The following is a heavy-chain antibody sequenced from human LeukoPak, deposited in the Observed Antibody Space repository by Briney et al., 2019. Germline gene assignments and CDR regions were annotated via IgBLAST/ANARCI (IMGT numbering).Heavy chain of an antibody. V-gene: IGHV3-30*03. CDR2: ISYDGSNK. Sequence: GGSLRLSCAASGFTFSSYGMHWVRQAPGKGLEWVAVISYDGSNKYYADSVKGRSTISRDNSKNTLYLQMNSLRAEDTAIYFCARERQDTVLHSGAFDIWGQGTMVTVSS. D-gene: IGHD2-21*01. J-gene: IGHJ3*02. CDR1: GFTFSSYG. CDR3: ARERQDTVLHSGAFDI.